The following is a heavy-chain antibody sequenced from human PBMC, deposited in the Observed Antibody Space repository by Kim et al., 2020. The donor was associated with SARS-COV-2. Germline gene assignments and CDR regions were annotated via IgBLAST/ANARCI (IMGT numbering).Heavy chain of an antibody. CDR2: INPNSGGT. CDR3: ARGIVATIWSPGNWFDP. D-gene: IGHD5-12*01. V-gene: IGHV1-2*04. CDR1: GYTFTGYY. J-gene: IGHJ5*02. Sequence: ASVKVSCKASGYTFTGYYMHWVRQAPGQGLEWMGWINPNSGGTNYAQKFQGWVTMTRDTSISTAYMELSRLRSDDTAVYYCARGIVATIWSPGNWFDPWGQGTLVTVSS.